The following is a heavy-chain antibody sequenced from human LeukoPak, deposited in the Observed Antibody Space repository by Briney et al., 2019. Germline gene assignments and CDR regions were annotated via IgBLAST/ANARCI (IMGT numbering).Heavy chain of an antibody. CDR3: ARTPVEMATIGAFDI. V-gene: IGHV1-69*04. CDR2: IFPILGIA. J-gene: IGHJ3*02. Sequence: ASVKVSCKASVGTFSSYAISWVRQAPGQGREWMGRIFPILGIANYAQKFQGRVTITADKSTSTAYMELSSLRSEDTAVYYCARTPVEMATIGAFDIWGQGTMVTVSS. CDR1: VGTFSSYA. D-gene: IGHD5-24*01.